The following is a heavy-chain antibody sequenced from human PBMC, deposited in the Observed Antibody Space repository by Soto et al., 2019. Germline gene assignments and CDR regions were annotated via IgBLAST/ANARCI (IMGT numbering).Heavy chain of an antibody. J-gene: IGHJ5*02. CDR3: FHHHWFDP. CDR1: GFTFSRSA. Sequence: GGSLRLSCAASGFTFSRSAMHWVRQASGKGLEWVGRIRSKANSYATAYAASVKGRFTISRDDSKNTAYLQMNSLKTEDTAVYYCFHHHWFDPWGQGTLVTVSS. V-gene: IGHV3-73*01. CDR2: IRSKANSYAT.